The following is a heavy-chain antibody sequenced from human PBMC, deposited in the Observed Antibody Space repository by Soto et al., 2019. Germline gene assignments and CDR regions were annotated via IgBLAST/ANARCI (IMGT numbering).Heavy chain of an antibody. CDR1: GFSLSTSGVG. CDR3: AHRSRVAGALYYFDY. V-gene: IGHV2-5*02. Sequence: QITLKESGPTLVKHTQTLTLTCTFSGFSLSTSGVGVGWIRQPPGKALEWLALIYWDDDKRYSPSLKSRLTITKDTSKNQVVLTMTNMDPVDTATYYCAHRSRVAGALYYFDYWGQGTLVTVSS. D-gene: IGHD6-19*01. CDR2: IYWDDDK. J-gene: IGHJ4*02.